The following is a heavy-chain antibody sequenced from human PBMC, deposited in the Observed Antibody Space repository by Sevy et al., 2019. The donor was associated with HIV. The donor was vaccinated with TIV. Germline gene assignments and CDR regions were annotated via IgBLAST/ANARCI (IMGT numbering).Heavy chain of an antibody. J-gene: IGHJ4*02. CDR3: ARGNRGYYDSSGYYWLFDY. Sequence: ASVKVSCKASGYTFTGYYMHWVRQAPGQGLEWMGWINPNSGGTNYAQKFQGRVTMTRDTSISTAYMELRRLRSDDTAVYYCARGNRGYYDSSGYYWLFDYWGQGTLVTVSS. CDR2: INPNSGGT. V-gene: IGHV1-2*02. D-gene: IGHD3-22*01. CDR1: GYTFTGYY.